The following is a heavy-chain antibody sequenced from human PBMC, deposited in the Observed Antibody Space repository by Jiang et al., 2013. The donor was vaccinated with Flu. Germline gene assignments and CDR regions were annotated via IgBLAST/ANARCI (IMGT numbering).Heavy chain of an antibody. V-gene: IGHV1-2*02. Sequence: GLEWMGWINPNSGATNYAQKFQGRVTMTRDTSIATAFMELSRLRSDDTAVFYCARGGPENYDDVSGYYPQDYWGQGTLVTVSS. CDR3: ARGGPENYDDVSGYYPQDY. D-gene: IGHD3-22*01. J-gene: IGHJ4*02. CDR2: INPNSGAT.